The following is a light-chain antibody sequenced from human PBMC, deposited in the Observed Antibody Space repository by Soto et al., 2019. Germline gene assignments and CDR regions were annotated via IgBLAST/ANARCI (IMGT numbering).Light chain of an antibody. CDR3: SSYTSSSTYV. J-gene: IGLJ1*01. V-gene: IGLV2-14*01. CDR2: EVS. Sequence: QSVLTRPASVSGSPGQSITISCTGTSSDVGGYKYVSWYQQHPGKAPKLMIFEVSNRPSGVSNRFSGSKSGNTASLTISGLQAEDEGDYYCSSYTSSSTYVFGTGTKVTVL. CDR1: SSDVGGYKY.